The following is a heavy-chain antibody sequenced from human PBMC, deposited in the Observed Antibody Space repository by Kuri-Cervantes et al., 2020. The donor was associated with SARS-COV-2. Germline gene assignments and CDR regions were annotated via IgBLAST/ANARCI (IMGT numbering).Heavy chain of an antibody. V-gene: IGHV3-47*02. J-gene: IGHJ4*02. D-gene: IGHD1-20*01. CDR1: GFAFSSYV. CDR3: TRESYTWNVGFDS. CDR2: IGTGGDT. Sequence: GESLKISCAASGFAFSSYVLHWVRRAPGKGPEWVSAIGTGGDTYYADSVKGRFTISRDTSRNTLYLQMNSLRPEDTALYSCTRESYTWNVGFDSWGQGTLVTVSS.